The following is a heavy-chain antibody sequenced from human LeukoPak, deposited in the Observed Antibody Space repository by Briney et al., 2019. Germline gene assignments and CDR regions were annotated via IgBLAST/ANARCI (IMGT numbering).Heavy chain of an antibody. CDR2: ISYSGST. V-gene: IGHV4-59*12. J-gene: IGHJ4*02. Sequence: TSETLSLTCTVSSGSISSYYWSWIRQPPGKGLEWIGYISYSGSTNYNPSLKSRVTISVDTSKNQFSLKLSSVTAADTAVYYCARDIAAAGLIDYWGQGTLVTVSS. CDR3: ARDIAAAGLIDY. D-gene: IGHD6-13*01. CDR1: SGSISSYY.